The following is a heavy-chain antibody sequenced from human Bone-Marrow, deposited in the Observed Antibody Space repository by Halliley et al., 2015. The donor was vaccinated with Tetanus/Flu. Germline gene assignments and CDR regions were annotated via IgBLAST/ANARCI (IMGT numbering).Heavy chain of an antibody. CDR3: ARDRYGVYGGLWFDY. D-gene: IGHD4-17*01. V-gene: IGHV4-59*01. CDR2: IYYSGST. Sequence: GYIYYSGSTNDNPSHKSRVTISVDTSKNQFARELSSVTAADTAVYYCARDRYGVYGGLWFDYWGQGTLFTVSS. J-gene: IGHJ4*02.